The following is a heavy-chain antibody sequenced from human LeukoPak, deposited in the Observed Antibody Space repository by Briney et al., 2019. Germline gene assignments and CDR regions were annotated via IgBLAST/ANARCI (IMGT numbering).Heavy chain of an antibody. CDR2: IIPILGIA. Sequence: ASVKVSCKASGGTFSSYAISLVRQAPGQGLEWMGRIIPILGIANYAQKFQGRVTITADKSTSTAYMELSSVRSEDTAVYYCARDSKRGMDVWGQGTTVTVSS. CDR1: GGTFSSYA. CDR3: ARDSKRGMDV. J-gene: IGHJ6*02. V-gene: IGHV1-69*04.